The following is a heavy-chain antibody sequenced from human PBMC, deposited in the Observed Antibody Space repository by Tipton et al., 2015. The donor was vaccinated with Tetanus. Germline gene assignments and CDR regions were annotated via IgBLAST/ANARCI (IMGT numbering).Heavy chain of an antibody. J-gene: IGHJ4*02. V-gene: IGHV3-33*01. CDR3: AREADCSGGSCFSGDFDN. Sequence: AASGFIFSSYGIHWVRQAPGKGLEWVAVSWYDGTDKYYADSVKGRITISRDNSKNTLYLQMNSLRAEDTAVYYCAREADCSGGSCFSGDFDNWGQGTQVTVSS. CDR1: GFIFSSYG. D-gene: IGHD2-15*01. CDR2: SWYDGTDK.